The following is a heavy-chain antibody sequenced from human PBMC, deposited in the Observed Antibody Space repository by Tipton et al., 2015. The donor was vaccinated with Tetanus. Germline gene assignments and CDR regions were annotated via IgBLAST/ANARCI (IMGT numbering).Heavy chain of an antibody. V-gene: IGHV4-4*07. J-gene: IGHJ4*02. CDR1: GGSISSYY. Sequence: TLSLTCTVSGGSISSYYWSWIRQPAGKGLEWIGRIYTSGSTNYNPSLKSRVTMSVDTSKNQFSLKLSSVTAADTAVYYCASGGSSYYYDSSGYYSRYFDYWGQGTLVTVSS. CDR2: IYTSGST. CDR3: ASGGSSYYYDSSGYYSRYFDY. D-gene: IGHD3-22*01.